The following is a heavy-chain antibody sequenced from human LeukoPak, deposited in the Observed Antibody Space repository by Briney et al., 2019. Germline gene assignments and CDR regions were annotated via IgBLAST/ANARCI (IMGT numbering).Heavy chain of an antibody. CDR2: IYTGGRT. V-gene: IGHV3-66*01. D-gene: IGHD2-21*02. J-gene: IGHJ4*02. CDR1: GFTFSSYA. CDR3: TRGQSYCGADCYSD. Sequence: GGSLRLSCAASGFTFSSYAMHWVRQAPGKGLAWVSVIYTGGRTEYADSVKGRFTISRDISKNTLFLEMNSLRAEDTALYYCTRGQSYCGADCYSDWGQGTLVTVSS.